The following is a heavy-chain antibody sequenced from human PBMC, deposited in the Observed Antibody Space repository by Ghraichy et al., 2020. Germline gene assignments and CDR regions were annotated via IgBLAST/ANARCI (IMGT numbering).Heavy chain of an antibody. CDR3: ARVLVVVTATWMAGMDV. CDR2: ISDSSTHI. CDR1: GCTFSNYS. D-gene: IGHD2-15*01. Sequence: GGSLRLSCTASGCTFSNYSMNWVRQAPGKGLEWVSCISDSSTHIYYADSVKGRFTVSRDSAQNSMYLQMDSLTAEETAVYYCARVLVVVTATWMAGMDVWGHGPTLTVSS. J-gene: IGHJ6*02. V-gene: IGHV3-21*01.